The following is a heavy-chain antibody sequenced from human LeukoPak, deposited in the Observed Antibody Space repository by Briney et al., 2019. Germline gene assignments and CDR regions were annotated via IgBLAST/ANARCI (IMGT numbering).Heavy chain of an antibody. CDR2: MSFDVNNE. J-gene: IGHJ4*02. D-gene: IGHD2-2*02. V-gene: IGHV3-30*04. CDR3: ARGYCTSSSCYNDY. Sequence: GGSLRLSCVTSGFTFSSYAFHWVRQAPGKGLEWVATMSFDVNNEYYADSVRGRFIISRDNPKNTLYLQMNSLGAEDTAVYSCARGYCTSSSCYNDYWGQGTLVTVSS. CDR1: GFTFSSYA.